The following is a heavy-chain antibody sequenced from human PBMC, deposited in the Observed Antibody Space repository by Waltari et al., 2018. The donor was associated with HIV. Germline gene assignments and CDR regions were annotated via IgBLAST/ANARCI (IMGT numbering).Heavy chain of an antibody. J-gene: IGHJ6*02. CDR3: ARGKRPGPQWLVRSYYYYGMDV. CDR1: GGSFSGYY. D-gene: IGHD6-19*01. V-gene: IGHV4-34*01. Sequence: QVQLQQWGAGLLKPSETLSLTCAVYGGSFSGYYWSWIRQPPGKGLEWIGEINHSGSTNYNPSLKSRVTISVDTSKNQFSLKLSSVTAADTAVYYCARGKRPGPQWLVRSYYYYGMDVWGQGTTVTVSS. CDR2: INHSGST.